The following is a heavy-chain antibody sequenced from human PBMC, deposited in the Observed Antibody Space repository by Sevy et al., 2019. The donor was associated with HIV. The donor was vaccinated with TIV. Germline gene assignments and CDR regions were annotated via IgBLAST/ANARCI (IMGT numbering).Heavy chain of an antibody. V-gene: IGHV3-13*01. CDR2: IGIAGDT. D-gene: IGHD3-10*01. CDR1: GFTFSSYD. J-gene: IGHJ5*02. CDR3: VRGNNLGELGYWFDP. Sequence: GGSLRLSCAASGFTFSSYDMHRVRQVTGQGLEWVSGIGIAGDTYYPGSVKGRFTISRENARNSLDLQMNSLRAGDTAVYYCVRGNNLGELGYWFDPWGQGTLVTVSS.